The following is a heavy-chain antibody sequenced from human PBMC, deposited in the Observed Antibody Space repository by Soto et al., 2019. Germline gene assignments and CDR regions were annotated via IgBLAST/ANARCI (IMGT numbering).Heavy chain of an antibody. CDR2: IYPGDSDT. CDR3: TGGGVRGVITRTRDYYGMDV. CDR1: GYSFTSYW. D-gene: IGHD3-10*01. V-gene: IGHV5-51*03. Sequence: GESLKISCKGSGYSFTSYWIGWVRQMPGKGLEWMGIIYPGDSDTRYSPSFQGQVTISADKSISTAYLQWSSLKASDTAMYYCTGGGVRGVITRTRDYYGMDVWGQGTAVTVSS. J-gene: IGHJ6*02.